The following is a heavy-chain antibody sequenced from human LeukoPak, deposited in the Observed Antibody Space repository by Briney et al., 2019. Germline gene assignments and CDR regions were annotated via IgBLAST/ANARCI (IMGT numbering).Heavy chain of an antibody. CDR2: IYYSGST. CDR3: ARVSVDHTTLGGAPYFDL. Sequence: PSETLSLTCTVSGGSISSSSYYWGWIRQPPGKGLEWIGSIYYSGSTYYNPSLKSRVTISVDTSKNQFSLKLSSVTAADTAVYYCARVSVDHTTLGGAPYFDLWGRGTLVTVSS. CDR1: GGSISSSSYY. D-gene: IGHD3-16*01. V-gene: IGHV4-39*07. J-gene: IGHJ2*01.